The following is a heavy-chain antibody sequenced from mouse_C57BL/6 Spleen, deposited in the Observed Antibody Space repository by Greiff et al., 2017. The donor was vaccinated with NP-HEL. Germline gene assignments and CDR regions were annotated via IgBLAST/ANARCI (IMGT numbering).Heavy chain of an antibody. CDR2: IYPGSGST. V-gene: IGHV1-55*01. Sequence: VQLQQPGAELVKPGASVKMSCKASGYTFTSYWITWVKQRPGQGLEWIGDIYPGSGSTNYNEKFKSKATLTVDTSSSTAYMQLSSLTSEDSAVYYCARGGIYYDYSWFAYWGQGTLVTVSA. CDR3: ARGGIYYDYSWFAY. D-gene: IGHD2-4*01. CDR1: GYTFTSYW. J-gene: IGHJ3*01.